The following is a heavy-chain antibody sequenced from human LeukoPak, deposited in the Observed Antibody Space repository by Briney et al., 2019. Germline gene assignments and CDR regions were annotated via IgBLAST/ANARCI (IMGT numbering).Heavy chain of an antibody. D-gene: IGHD2-2*02. CDR1: GGSISSSSYY. CDR2: INHSGST. V-gene: IGHV4-39*07. Sequence: KASETLSLTCTVSGGSISSSSYYWGWIRQPPGKGLEWIGEINHSGSTNYNPSLKSRVTISVDTSKNQFSLKLSSVTAADTAVYYCARGPLYCSSTSCYTDAFDIWGQGTMVTVSS. CDR3: ARGPLYCSSTSCYTDAFDI. J-gene: IGHJ3*02.